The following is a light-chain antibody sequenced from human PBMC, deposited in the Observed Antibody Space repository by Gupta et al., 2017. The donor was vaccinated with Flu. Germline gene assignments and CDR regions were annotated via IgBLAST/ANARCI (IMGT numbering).Light chain of an antibody. V-gene: IGKV3-11*01. J-gene: IGKJ3*01. CDR3: QHRSTWPPFT. CDR1: QSVTNY. CDR2: DTS. Sequence: ERATLSCRASQSVTNYLAWYQQRPGQPPRLLIYDTSTRATGIPARFSGSGSGTDFTLTISSLEPEDFAVYYCQHRSTWPPFTFGPVTKVDIK.